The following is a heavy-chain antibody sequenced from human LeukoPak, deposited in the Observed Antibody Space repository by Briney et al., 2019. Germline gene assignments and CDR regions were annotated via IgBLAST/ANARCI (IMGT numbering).Heavy chain of an antibody. Sequence: GGSLRLSCAASGFTVSSNYMSWVRQAPGKGLEWVSVIYSGGSTYYADSVKGRFTISRDNSKNTLYLQMNSLRAEDTAVYYCARDRGYCSSTSCYSYYYMDVWGKGTTVIVSS. CDR3: ARDRGYCSSTSCYSYYYMDV. D-gene: IGHD2-2*02. CDR2: IYSGGST. V-gene: IGHV3-53*01. J-gene: IGHJ6*03. CDR1: GFTVSSNY.